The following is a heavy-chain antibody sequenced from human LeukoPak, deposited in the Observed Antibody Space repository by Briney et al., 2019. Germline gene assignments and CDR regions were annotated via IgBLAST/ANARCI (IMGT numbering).Heavy chain of an antibody. Sequence: GGSLRLSCAASGFTFSNAWMSWVRQAPGKGLEWVGRIKSKTDGGTTDYAAPVKGRFTISRDDSKNTVYLQMNSLRAEDAAVYYCTTAAEYNYDSSAYYQYDYWGQGTLVTVSS. V-gene: IGHV3-15*01. CDR3: TTAAEYNYDSSAYYQYDY. D-gene: IGHD3-22*01. CDR2: IKSKTDGGTT. J-gene: IGHJ4*02. CDR1: GFTFSNAW.